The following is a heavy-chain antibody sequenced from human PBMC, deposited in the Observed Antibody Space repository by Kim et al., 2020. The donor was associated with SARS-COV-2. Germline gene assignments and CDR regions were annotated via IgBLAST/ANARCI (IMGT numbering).Heavy chain of an antibody. CDR2: IYYSGST. Sequence: SETLSLTCTVSGGSISSYYWSWIRQPPGKGLEWIGYIYYSGSTNYNPSLKSRVTISVDTSKNQFSLKLSSVTAADTAVYYCARDGIAAAGKEDYYYYGMDVWGQGTTVTVSS. V-gene: IGHV4-59*13. J-gene: IGHJ6*02. D-gene: IGHD6-13*01. CDR1: GGSISSYY. CDR3: ARDGIAAAGKEDYYYYGMDV.